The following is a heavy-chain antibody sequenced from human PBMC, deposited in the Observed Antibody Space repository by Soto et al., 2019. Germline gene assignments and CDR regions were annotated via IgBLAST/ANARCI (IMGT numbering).Heavy chain of an antibody. CDR3: AKSSRWYDSSGYYYLEGH. D-gene: IGHD3-22*01. J-gene: IGHJ4*02. V-gene: IGHV3-23*01. CDR2: ISGSGGST. CDR1: GFTFSNYA. Sequence: GGSLRLSCAASGFTFSNYAVTWVRQAPGKGLEWVSAISGSGGSTYYADSVKGRFTISRDNSKNTLYLQMNSLRAEDTAVYYCAKSSRWYDSSGYYYLEGHWGQGTLVTVSS.